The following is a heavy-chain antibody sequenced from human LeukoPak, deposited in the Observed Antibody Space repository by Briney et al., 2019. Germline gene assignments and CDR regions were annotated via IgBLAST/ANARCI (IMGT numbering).Heavy chain of an antibody. CDR3: ARRAGAYTHPYVY. CDR1: GFTVSSNS. Sequence: GSLRLSCTVSGFTVSSNSMSWVRQAPGKGLAWVSFIYSAGSIYYSDSVKGRFTISIDNSKNTLYLQMNSLRAEDTAVYYCARRAGAYTHPYVYWGQGTLVTVSS. D-gene: IGHD3-16*01. V-gene: IGHV3-53*01. J-gene: IGHJ4*02. CDR2: IYSAGSI.